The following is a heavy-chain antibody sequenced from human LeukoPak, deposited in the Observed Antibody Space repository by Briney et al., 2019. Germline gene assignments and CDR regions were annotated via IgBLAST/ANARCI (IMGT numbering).Heavy chain of an antibody. D-gene: IGHD4-23*01. CDR2: IKSKTDGGTT. Sequence: GGSLRLSCAASGFTFSNAWMSWVRQAPGKGLEWVGRIKSKTDGGTTDYAAPVKGKFTISRDDSKNTLYLQMNSLKTEDTAVYYCTTDPMVFYGGNSPIDYWGQGTLVTVSS. CDR3: TTDPMVFYGGNSPIDY. V-gene: IGHV3-15*01. CDR1: GFTFSNAW. J-gene: IGHJ4*02.